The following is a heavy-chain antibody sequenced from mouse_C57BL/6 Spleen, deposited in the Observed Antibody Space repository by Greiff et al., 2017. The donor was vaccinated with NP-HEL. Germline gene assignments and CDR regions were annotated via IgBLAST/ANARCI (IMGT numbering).Heavy chain of an antibody. CDR3: ARHERRELTNWDEGFAY. J-gene: IGHJ3*01. CDR1: GYTFTEYT. V-gene: IGHV1-62-2*01. D-gene: IGHD4-1*01. Sequence: VQLQQSGAELVKPGASVKLSCKASGYTFTEYTIHWVKQRSGQGLEWIGWFYPGSGSITYNEKFKDKATLTADKSSSTVDMELSRLTSEDSAVYFCARHERRELTNWDEGFAYWGQGTLVTVAA. CDR2: FYPGSGSI.